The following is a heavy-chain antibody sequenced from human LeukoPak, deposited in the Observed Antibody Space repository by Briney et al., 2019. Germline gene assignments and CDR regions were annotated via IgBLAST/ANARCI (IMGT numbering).Heavy chain of an antibody. D-gene: IGHD3-16*02. CDR3: ARGGAYDYVWGSYRYFDY. Sequence: GASVTVSCTASGYTFSGYYVHWVRQAPGRGLEWMGRINPKSAGTNYAQKFQGRVTLTRDTSISTAYMELRRLRSDDTAVYYCARGGAYDYVWGSYRYFDYWGQGTLVTVSS. CDR1: GYTFSGYY. V-gene: IGHV1-2*06. J-gene: IGHJ4*02. CDR2: INPKSAGT.